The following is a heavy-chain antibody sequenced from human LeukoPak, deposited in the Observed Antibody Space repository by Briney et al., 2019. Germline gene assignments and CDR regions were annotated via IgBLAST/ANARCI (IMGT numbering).Heavy chain of an antibody. CDR1: GVTFSAYW. J-gene: IGHJ4*02. Sequence: TGGSLRLSCAGSGVTFSAYWMSWVRQAPGKGLEWVANIKQDGSEKYYVDSVKGRFTISRDNAKNSLYLQVNSLRDEDTAVYYCALKPTGPYYFGYWGQGTLVTVSS. V-gene: IGHV3-7*01. D-gene: IGHD1-14*01. CDR3: ALKPTGPYYFGY. CDR2: IKQDGSEK.